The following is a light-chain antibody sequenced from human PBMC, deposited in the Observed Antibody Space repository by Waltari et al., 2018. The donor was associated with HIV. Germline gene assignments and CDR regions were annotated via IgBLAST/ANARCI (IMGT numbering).Light chain of an antibody. Sequence: QSLLTPSPSASVTPGQRVNIPCFGTSPNIGRRSVNLYQHVPGTPPRLVIFRNTERPSGVPDRFSGSKSGTSASLAISGLHSQDEADYYCSVWDVTLNGLVFGGGTRLTVL. J-gene: IGLJ2*01. CDR1: SPNIGRRS. CDR3: SVWDVTLNGLV. CDR2: RNT. V-gene: IGLV1-44*01.